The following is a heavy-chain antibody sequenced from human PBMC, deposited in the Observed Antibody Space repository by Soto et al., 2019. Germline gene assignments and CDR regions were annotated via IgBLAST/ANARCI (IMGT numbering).Heavy chain of an antibody. D-gene: IGHD2-8*01. V-gene: IGHV1-18*01. CDR1: GYTFTRYG. Sequence: ASVKVSCKASGYTFTRYGISWVRQAPGQGLEWMGWISGYNGDTNYAQKFQDRVSMTIDTSTGTAYMELRSLTSDDTAIYYCAKNGQPPYYYYGLDVWGQRTKVIVSS. CDR3: AKNGQPPYYYYGLDV. J-gene: IGHJ6*02. CDR2: ISGYNGDT.